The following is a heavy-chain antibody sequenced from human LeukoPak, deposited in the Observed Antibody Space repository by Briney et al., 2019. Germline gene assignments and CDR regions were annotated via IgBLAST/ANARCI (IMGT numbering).Heavy chain of an antibody. V-gene: IGHV3-30*02. CDR3: ARVARLGDAFDI. CDR1: GFTFSSYG. D-gene: IGHD2-21*01. Sequence: GGSLRLSCAASGFTFSSYGMHWVRQAPGKGLEWVAFIRYDGSNKYYADSVKGRFTISRDNSKNTLYLQMNSLRAEDTAVYYCARVARLGDAFDIWGQGTIVTVSS. CDR2: IRYDGSNK. J-gene: IGHJ3*02.